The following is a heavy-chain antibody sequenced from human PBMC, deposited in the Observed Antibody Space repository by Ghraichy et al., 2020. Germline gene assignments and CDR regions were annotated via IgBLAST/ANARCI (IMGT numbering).Heavy chain of an antibody. J-gene: IGHJ4*02. V-gene: IGHV3-74*01. CDR2: INSDGSDA. Sequence: GGSLRLSCAASGFTFSTYWMHWVRQAPGKGPVWVSRINSDGSDAGYADSVKGRFTISRDNAKNTVYLQMNSLRAEDTAVYYCARGCGGDTCYSPDYWGQGTRVTVTT. CDR3: ARGCGGDTCYSPDY. D-gene: IGHD2-15*01. CDR1: GFTFSTYW.